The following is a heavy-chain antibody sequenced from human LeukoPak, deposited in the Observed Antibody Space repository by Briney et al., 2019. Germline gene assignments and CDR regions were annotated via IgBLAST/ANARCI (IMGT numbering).Heavy chain of an antibody. V-gene: IGHV3-48*01. Sequence: GGSLRPSCAASGFTFSSYSMNWVRQAPGKGLEWVSYISSSSSTIYYADSVKGRFTISRDNAKNSLYLQMNSLRAEDAAVYYCARTYYYDSSGYYSEAYYFDYWGQGTLVTVSS. J-gene: IGHJ4*02. CDR2: ISSSSSTI. CDR1: GFTFSSYS. CDR3: ARTYYYDSSGYYSEAYYFDY. D-gene: IGHD3-22*01.